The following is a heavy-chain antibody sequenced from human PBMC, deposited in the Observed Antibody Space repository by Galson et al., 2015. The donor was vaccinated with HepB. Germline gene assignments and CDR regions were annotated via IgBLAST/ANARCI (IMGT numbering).Heavy chain of an antibody. D-gene: IGHD2-15*01. V-gene: IGHV1-24*01. Sequence: SVKDPCRVSGYAITELSMHWVRQAPGKGLEGMGGFDPEDGETIYAQKFQGRVTMTEDTSTDTAYMELSSLRSEDTAVYYCATGLGYCSGGSCSNSYYYYMDVWGKGTTVTVSS. CDR3: ATGLGYCSGGSCSNSYYYYMDV. CDR2: FDPEDGET. J-gene: IGHJ6*03. CDR1: GYAITELS.